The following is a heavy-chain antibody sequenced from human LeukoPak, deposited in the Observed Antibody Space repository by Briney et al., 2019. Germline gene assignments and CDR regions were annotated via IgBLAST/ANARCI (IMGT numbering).Heavy chain of an antibody. V-gene: IGHV4-59*01. D-gene: IGHD3-10*01. CDR2: VYYGGST. J-gene: IGHJ4*02. CDR1: RDSFSSYY. CDR3: AGAYFYASGIGY. Sequence: SETLSLTCSVSRDSFSSYYWSWIRQPPGKGLEWIGYVYYGGSTNYNPSLRSRVTMSLDTSKNQFSLNLSSVTAADTAVYYCAGAYFYASGIGYWGQGTLVTVSS.